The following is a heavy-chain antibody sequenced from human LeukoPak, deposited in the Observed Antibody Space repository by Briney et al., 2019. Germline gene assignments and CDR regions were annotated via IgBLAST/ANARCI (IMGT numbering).Heavy chain of an antibody. J-gene: IGHJ4*02. D-gene: IGHD6-13*01. Sequence: GGSLRLSCEASGFTFHNYAMSWVRQAPGKGLEWVSTVSGNGDDTSYADFVKGRFTISRDICKNTLYLQMNNLRAEDTAVYYCAKDLTTLSAAGTVFDFWGQGSLVTVSS. V-gene: IGHV3-23*01. CDR2: VSGNGDDT. CDR1: GFTFHNYA. CDR3: AKDLTTLSAAGTVFDF.